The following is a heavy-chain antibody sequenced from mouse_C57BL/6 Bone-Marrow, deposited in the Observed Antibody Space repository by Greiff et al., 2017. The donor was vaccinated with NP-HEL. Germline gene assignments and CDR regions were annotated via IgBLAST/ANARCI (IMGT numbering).Heavy chain of an antibody. CDR2: ISDGGSYT. CDR1: GFTFSSYA. V-gene: IGHV5-4*01. J-gene: IGHJ1*03. D-gene: IGHD1-1*01. Sequence: EVQVVESGGGLVKPGGSLKLSCAASGFTFSSYAMSWVRQTPEKRLEWVATISDGGSYTYYPDNVKGRFTISRDNAKNNLYLQMSHLKSEDTAMYYCARGYYGSNWYFDVWGTGTTVTVSS. CDR3: ARGYYGSNWYFDV.